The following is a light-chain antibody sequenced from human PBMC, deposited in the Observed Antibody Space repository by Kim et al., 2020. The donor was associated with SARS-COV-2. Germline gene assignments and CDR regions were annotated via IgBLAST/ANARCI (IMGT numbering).Light chain of an antibody. CDR1: QSLLYSSGNKNY. CDR2: WAS. J-gene: IGKJ2*01. Sequence: RATINCKSSQSLLYSSGNKNYLAWYQQRPGQPPKLLIYWASTRESGVPDRFSGSGSGTDFTLTISNMQAEDVAVYYCQQYYTTPYTFGQGTKLEI. V-gene: IGKV4-1*01. CDR3: QQYYTTPYT.